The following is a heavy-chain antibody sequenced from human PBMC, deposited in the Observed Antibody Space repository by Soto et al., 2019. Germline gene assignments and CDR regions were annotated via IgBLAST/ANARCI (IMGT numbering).Heavy chain of an antibody. CDR1: GFNLRNYE. V-gene: IGHV3-48*03. J-gene: IGHJ4*02. CDR2: ISGSNNNI. Sequence: EVQLLETGGGSVHVGGSLRLSCAVSGFNLRNYEMNWVRQVPGKGLEWISKISGSNNNIYYADSVQGRFTISRDNANNVLFLQMNSLRAEDTATYHCATEELCGADCYFFKHLGQGTLVTVSS. D-gene: IGHD2-21*02. CDR3: ATEELCGADCYFFKH.